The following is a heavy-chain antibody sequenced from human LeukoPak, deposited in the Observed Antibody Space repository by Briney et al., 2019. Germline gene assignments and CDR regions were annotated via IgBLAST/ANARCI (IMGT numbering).Heavy chain of an antibody. CDR1: GGSISSSSYY. CDR2: IYYSGST. Sequence: SETLSLTCTVSGGSISSSSYYWGWIRQPPGKGLEWIGSIYYSGSTYHNPSLKSRVTISVDTSKNQFSLKLSSVTAADTAVYYCARDSPYYYDSSGYSVNWFDPWGQGTLVTVSS. CDR3: ARDSPYYYDSSGYSVNWFDP. V-gene: IGHV4-39*07. D-gene: IGHD3-22*01. J-gene: IGHJ5*02.